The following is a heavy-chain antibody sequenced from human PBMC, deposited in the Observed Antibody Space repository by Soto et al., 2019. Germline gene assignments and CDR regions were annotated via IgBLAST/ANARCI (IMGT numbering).Heavy chain of an antibody. CDR2: IWYDGSNK. Sequence: QVQLVESGGGVVQPGRSLRLSCAASGFTFSSYGMHWVRQAPGKGLEWVAVIWYDGSNKYYADSVKGRFTISRDNSKNTLYLQMNSLRAEDTAVYYCARIAAAGTGFSDYWGQGTLVTVSS. CDR3: ARIAAAGTGFSDY. CDR1: GFTFSSYG. J-gene: IGHJ4*02. D-gene: IGHD6-13*01. V-gene: IGHV3-33*01.